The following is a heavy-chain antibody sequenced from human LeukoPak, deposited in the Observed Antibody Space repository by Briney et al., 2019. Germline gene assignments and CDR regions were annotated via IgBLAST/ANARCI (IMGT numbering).Heavy chain of an antibody. V-gene: IGHV4-59*08. CDR2: IYYSGST. CDR3: ARHNYYYDSSGYFPGNFDL. CDR1: GGSISSYY. J-gene: IGHJ2*01. Sequence: SGTLSLTCTVSGGSISSYYWSWIRQPPGKGLEWIGYIYYSGSTNYNPSLKSRVTISVDTSKNQFSLKLSSVTAADTAVYYCARHNYYYDSSGYFPGNFDLWGRGTLVTVSS. D-gene: IGHD3-22*01.